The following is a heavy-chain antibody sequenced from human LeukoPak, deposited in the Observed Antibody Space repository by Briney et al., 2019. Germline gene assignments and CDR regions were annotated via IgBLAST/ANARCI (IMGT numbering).Heavy chain of an antibody. Sequence: ASVNVSFKASGYTFTGYYMHWVRQAPGQGLEWMGWINPNSGGTNYAQKFQGRVTMTRDTSISTAYMELSRLRSDDTAVYYCARWYYDILTGYYPYYYMDVWGKGTTVTVS. J-gene: IGHJ6*03. CDR2: INPNSGGT. CDR1: GYTFTGYY. CDR3: ARWYYDILTGYYPYYYMDV. D-gene: IGHD3-9*01. V-gene: IGHV1-2*02.